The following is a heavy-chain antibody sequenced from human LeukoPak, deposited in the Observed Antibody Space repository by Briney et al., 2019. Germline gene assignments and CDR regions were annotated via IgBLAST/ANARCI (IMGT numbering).Heavy chain of an antibody. CDR1: GGTFSSYA. CDR2: IIPIFGTA. V-gene: IGHV1-69*13. CDR3: ARGATMIADAFDI. D-gene: IGHD3-22*01. Sequence: SVKVSFKAPGGTFSSYAISWVRQAPGQGLEWMGGIIPIFGTANYAQKFQGRVTITADESTSTAYMELSSLRSEDTAVYYCARGATMIADAFDIWGQGTMVTVSS. J-gene: IGHJ3*02.